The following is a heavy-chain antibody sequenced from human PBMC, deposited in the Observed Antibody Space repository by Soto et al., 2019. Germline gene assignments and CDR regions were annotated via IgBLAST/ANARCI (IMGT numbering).Heavy chain of an antibody. V-gene: IGHV4-39*01. Sequence: QLPLQASGPGLVKPSETLSLTCTVSGGSISSSSYYWGWIRQPPGKGLEWIGSIYYSGSTYYNPSLNIRVTRSVDTAKNQFSLKLSSVTAADTAVYYFARHPAGSLFDYWGQGTLVTVSS. J-gene: IGHJ4*02. D-gene: IGHD1-26*01. CDR2: IYYSGST. CDR3: ARHPAGSLFDY. CDR1: GGSISSSSYY.